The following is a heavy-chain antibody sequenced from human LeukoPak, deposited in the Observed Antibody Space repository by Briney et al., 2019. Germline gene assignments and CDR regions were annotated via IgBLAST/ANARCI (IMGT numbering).Heavy chain of an antibody. Sequence: GGSLRLSCAASGFTFSSHEMNWVRQAPGKGLGWVSYISNSGSTIYYADSVKGRFTISRDNAKNSLYLQMNSPRAEDTAVYYCATYLRFPFDFWGQGTLVTVSS. CDR1: GFTFSSHE. CDR2: ISNSGSTI. V-gene: IGHV3-48*03. J-gene: IGHJ4*02. CDR3: ATYLRFPFDF. D-gene: IGHD5-12*01.